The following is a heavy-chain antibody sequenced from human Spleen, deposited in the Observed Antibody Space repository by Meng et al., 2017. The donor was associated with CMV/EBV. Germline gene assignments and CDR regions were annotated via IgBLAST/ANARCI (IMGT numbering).Heavy chain of an antibody. D-gene: IGHD2-8*01. CDR2: IFHSGTT. Sequence: LSLTCAVSGASINTNWWTGVRQPPGKGLEWIGQIFHSGTTNYNPSLKSRVSISIDKSKNQFPLRLKSVTAADTAVYYCAREGVYYFDYWGPGALVTVSS. CDR3: AREGVYYFDY. J-gene: IGHJ4*02. V-gene: IGHV4-4*02. CDR1: GASINTNW.